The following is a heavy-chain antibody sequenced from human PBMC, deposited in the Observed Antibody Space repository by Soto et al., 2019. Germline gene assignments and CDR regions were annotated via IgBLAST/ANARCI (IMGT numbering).Heavy chain of an antibody. Sequence: QVQLVQSGAEVKKPGASVKVSCEASGYSFIDYYIHWVRQAPGQGFEWMGRISPKSGGTNYAQKFEGRVTMTWDTSPNTAYMALSSLKSDDTAVYYCARPPGYISDWYYFDLWGQGTRVTVSS. V-gene: IGHV1-2*02. CDR3: ARPPGYISDWYYFDL. D-gene: IGHD3-9*01. CDR1: GYSFIDYY. CDR2: ISPKSGGT. J-gene: IGHJ4*02.